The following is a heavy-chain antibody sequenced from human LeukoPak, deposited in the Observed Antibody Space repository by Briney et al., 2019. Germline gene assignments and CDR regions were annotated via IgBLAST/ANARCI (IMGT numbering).Heavy chain of an antibody. V-gene: IGHV3-48*01. Sequence: GGSLRLSCAASGFSFSTYGMNWVRQAPGKGLEWVSYISSSSSTIYYADSVKGRFTISRDNAKNSLYLQMNSLRAEDTAVYYCARPFRSSSVRSPFDYWGQGTLVTVSS. D-gene: IGHD6-6*01. CDR3: ARPFRSSSVRSPFDY. J-gene: IGHJ4*02. CDR1: GFSFSTYG. CDR2: ISSSSSTI.